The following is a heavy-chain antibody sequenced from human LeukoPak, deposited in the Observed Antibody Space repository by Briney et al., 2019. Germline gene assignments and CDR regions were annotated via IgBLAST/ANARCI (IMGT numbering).Heavy chain of an antibody. CDR1: GGTFSSYA. CDR2: IIPIFGTA. V-gene: IGHV1-69*05. CDR3: ARRPYYYDSSGYYGDDAFDI. J-gene: IGHJ3*02. D-gene: IGHD3-22*01. Sequence: SVKVSCKASGGTFSSYAISWVRQAPGQGLDWMGGIIPIFGTANYAQKFQGRVTITTDESTSTAYMELSSLRSEDTAVYYCARRPYYYDSSGYYGDDAFDIWGQGTMVTVSS.